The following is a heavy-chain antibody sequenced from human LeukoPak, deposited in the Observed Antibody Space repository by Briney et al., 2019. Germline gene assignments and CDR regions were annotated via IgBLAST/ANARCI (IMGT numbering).Heavy chain of an antibody. CDR1: GYTFTSYG. D-gene: IGHD3-22*01. J-gene: IGHJ4*02. CDR3: ARISYYDSSGYYYVPFDY. CDR2: ISAYNGNT. V-gene: IGHV1-18*01. Sequence: ASVKVSCKASGYTFTSYGISWVRQAPGQGREWMGWISAYNGNTNYAQKLQGRVTMTTDTSTSTAYMELRSLRSDDTAVYYCARISYYDSSGYYYVPFDYWGQGTLVTVSS.